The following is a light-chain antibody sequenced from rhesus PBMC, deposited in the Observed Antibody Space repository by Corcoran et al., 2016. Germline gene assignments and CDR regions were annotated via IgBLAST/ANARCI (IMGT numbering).Light chain of an antibody. CDR2: AAS. CDR3: QQYKSVPFT. CDR1: QGISSY. V-gene: IGKV1-28*02. Sequence: DIQMTQSPSSLSASVGDTVTITCRASQGISSYLNWFQQKPGKAPKLLLYAASSLESGVPARFSGSGSGTEFTLTISSLQPEDFTTYYCQQYKSVPFTFGPGTKLDIK. J-gene: IGKJ3*01.